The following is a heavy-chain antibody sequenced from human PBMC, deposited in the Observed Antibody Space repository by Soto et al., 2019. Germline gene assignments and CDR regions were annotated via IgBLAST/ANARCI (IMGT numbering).Heavy chain of an antibody. Sequence: TWETLSLTCTVSGCSISNYYCSWIRQSAEKRLEWISRVSSTGSSYYNPSLKSRVTISVDTSKNQVSLNLTSVTAADTAVYYCARGVPAAGTDWFDPWGQGTLVTVSS. CDR2: VSSTGSS. J-gene: IGHJ5*02. CDR3: ARGVPAAGTDWFDP. V-gene: IGHV4-4*07. CDR1: GCSISNYY. D-gene: IGHD6-13*01.